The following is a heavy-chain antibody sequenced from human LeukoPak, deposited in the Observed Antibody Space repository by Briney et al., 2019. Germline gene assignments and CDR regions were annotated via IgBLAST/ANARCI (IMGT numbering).Heavy chain of an antibody. V-gene: IGHV4-34*01. Sequence: SETLSLTCAVYGGSFSGYYWSWIRQPPGKGLEWIGEINHSGSTNYNPSLKSRVTISVDTSKNQFSLKLSSVTAADTAVYYCARIHNPATGTMPTPLYYFDYWGQGTLVTVSS. D-gene: IGHD1-1*01. CDR2: INHSGST. CDR1: GGSFSGYY. J-gene: IGHJ4*02. CDR3: ARIHNPATGTMPTPLYYFDY.